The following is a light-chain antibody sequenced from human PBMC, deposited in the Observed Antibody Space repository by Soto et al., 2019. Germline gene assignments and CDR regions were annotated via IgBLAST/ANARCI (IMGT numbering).Light chain of an antibody. V-gene: IGKV3-15*01. CDR3: QQCRNWPLT. CDR2: DAS. Sequence: EIVVTQAPATLSVSPGEGATLSCKASPNVYNNLAWYQQRPGQPPRLLIYDASTRATGISARSSGSGYGTEFTLTISSLQSEDFAVYFCQQCRNWPLTFGGGTKVDIK. CDR1: PNVYNN. J-gene: IGKJ4*01.